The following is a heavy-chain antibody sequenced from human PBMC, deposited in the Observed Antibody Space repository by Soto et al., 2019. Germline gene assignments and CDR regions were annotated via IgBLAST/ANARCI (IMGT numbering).Heavy chain of an antibody. CDR1: GGSIYTGGFY. Sequence: SETLSLTCTVSGGSIYTGGFYWSWIRQLPGKGLEWLGYIYYTGSTQYTPSLKSRLTISTATSDNQFSLRLTSVTAADTAVYYCATSLVTSRTRVDYWGQGTLVTV. J-gene: IGHJ4*02. CDR3: ATSLVTSRTRVDY. D-gene: IGHD1-26*01. CDR2: IYYTGST. V-gene: IGHV4-31*03.